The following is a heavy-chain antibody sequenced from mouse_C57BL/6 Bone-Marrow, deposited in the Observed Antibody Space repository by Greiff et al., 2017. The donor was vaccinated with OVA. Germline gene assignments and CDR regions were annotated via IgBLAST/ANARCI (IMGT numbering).Heavy chain of an antibody. J-gene: IGHJ1*03. Sequence: QVQLQQPGAELVRPGSSVKLSCKASGYTFTSYWMHWVKQRPIQGLEWIGNIDPSDSETHYNQKFKDKATLTVDKSSSTAYMQLSSLTSEDSAGYYCARGDYTTYFDVWGTGTTVTVSS. V-gene: IGHV1-52*01. D-gene: IGHD2-4*01. CDR2: IDPSDSET. CDR1: GYTFTSYW. CDR3: ARGDYTTYFDV.